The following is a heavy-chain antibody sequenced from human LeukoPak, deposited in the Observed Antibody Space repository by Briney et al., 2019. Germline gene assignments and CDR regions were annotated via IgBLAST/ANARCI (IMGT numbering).Heavy chain of an antibody. CDR2: IYHSGST. J-gene: IGHJ4*02. V-gene: IGHV4-38-2*01. Sequence: PSETLSLTCAVSGYSISSGYYWGWNRQPPGKGLEWIGSIYHSGSTYYNPSLKSRVTISVDTSKNQFSLKLSSVTAADTAVYYCASTLVDYDFWSGYYHFDYWGQGTLVTVSS. CDR3: ASTLVDYDFWSGYYHFDY. D-gene: IGHD3-3*01. CDR1: GYSISSGYY.